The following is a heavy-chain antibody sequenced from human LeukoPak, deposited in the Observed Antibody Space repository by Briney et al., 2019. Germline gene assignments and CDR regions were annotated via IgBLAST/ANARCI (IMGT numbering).Heavy chain of an antibody. CDR1: GGSISSSSYY. V-gene: IGHV4-39*07. CDR3: ARVYYYDSSGPFDY. D-gene: IGHD3-22*01. J-gene: IGHJ4*02. Sequence: SETLSLTCTVSGGSISSSSYYWGWIRQPPGKELEWIGSIHYSGTTYYNPSLKSRVTISVDTSKNQFFLKLSSVTAADTAVYYCARVYYYDSSGPFDYWGQGTLVTVSS. CDR2: IHYSGTT.